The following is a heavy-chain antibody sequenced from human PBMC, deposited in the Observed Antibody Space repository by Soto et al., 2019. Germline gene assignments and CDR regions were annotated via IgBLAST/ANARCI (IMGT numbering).Heavy chain of an antibody. CDR3: AKDVYSSGWSDY. J-gene: IGHJ4*02. V-gene: IGHV3-23*01. Sequence: GGSLRLSCAASGFTFSSYAMNWVRQAPGKGLEWVSVISGSGGSTYYADSVKGRFTISRDNSKNTLYLQMNSLRAEDTAVYNCAKDVYSSGWSDYWGQGTLVTVSS. CDR2: ISGSGGST. D-gene: IGHD6-19*01. CDR1: GFTFSSYA.